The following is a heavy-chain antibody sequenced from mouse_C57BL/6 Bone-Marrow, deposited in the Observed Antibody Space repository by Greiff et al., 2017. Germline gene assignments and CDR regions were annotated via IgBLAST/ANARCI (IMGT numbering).Heavy chain of an antibody. CDR1: GFTFSSYA. J-gene: IGHJ4*01. CDR2: ISSGGDYI. V-gene: IGHV5-9-1*02. CDR3: TRERDYGPYYAMDY. Sequence: EVKLVESGEGLVKAGGSLKLSCAASGFTFSSYAMSWVRQTPEKRLEWVAYISSGGDYIYYADTVKGRFTISRDNARNTLYLQMSSLKSEDTAMYYCTRERDYGPYYAMDYWGQGTSVTVSS. D-gene: IGHD1-1*01.